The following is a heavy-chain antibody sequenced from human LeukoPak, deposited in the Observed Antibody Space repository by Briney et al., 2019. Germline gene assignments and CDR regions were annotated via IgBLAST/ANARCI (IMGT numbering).Heavy chain of an antibody. CDR2: IYYSGST. Sequence: SETLSLTCTVSGGSISSSSYYWGWIRQPPGKGLEWIGSIYYSGSTYYNPSLKSRATISVDTSKNQFSLKLSSVTAADTAVYYCARTIIIPGESSFDYWGQGTLVTVSS. J-gene: IGHJ4*02. D-gene: IGHD3-16*01. V-gene: IGHV4-39*07. CDR1: GGSISSSSYY. CDR3: ARTIIIPGESSFDY.